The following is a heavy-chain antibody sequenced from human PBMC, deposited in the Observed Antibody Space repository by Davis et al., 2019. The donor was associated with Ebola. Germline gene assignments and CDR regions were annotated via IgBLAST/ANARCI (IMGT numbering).Heavy chain of an antibody. CDR1: GFTVSSNY. V-gene: IGHV3-53*05. CDR3: ARFRYYYDTSGYYPHGFDI. Sequence: GESLKISCAASGFTVSSNYINWVRQAPGKGLEWVSVIYSGGSTYYADSVKGRFTISRDNSKNTLYLQMNSLRFDDTAVYYCARFRYYYDTSGYYPHGFDIWGQGTMVTVSS. CDR2: IYSGGST. D-gene: IGHD3-22*01. J-gene: IGHJ3*02.